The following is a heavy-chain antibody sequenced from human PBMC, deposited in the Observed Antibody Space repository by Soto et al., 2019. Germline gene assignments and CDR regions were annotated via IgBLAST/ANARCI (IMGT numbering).Heavy chain of an antibody. D-gene: IGHD3-9*01. CDR1: GFSVSGDT. CDR2: IYSGGNT. V-gene: IGHV3-53*02. J-gene: IGHJ4*02. Sequence: EVQLVETGGGLIYPGGSLRLSCAASGFSVSGDTMNWVRQAPGKGLEWISAIYSGGNTNDAGYVKGRFTISRDTSKNTLYLQLNSLRVEDTAVYYCARHAWLENWGQGTLVTVSS. CDR3: ARHAWLEN.